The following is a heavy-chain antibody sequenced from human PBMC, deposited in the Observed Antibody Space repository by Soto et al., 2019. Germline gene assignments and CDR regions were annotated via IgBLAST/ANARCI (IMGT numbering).Heavy chain of an antibody. Sequence: SETLSLTCTVSGGSISSGDYYWSWIRQPPGKGLEWIGYIYYSGSTYYNPSLKSRVTISIDTSKNQFSLKLNSVTAADTAVYYCARERVVKSQYESWSGSYTAYYFDYWGRGTPVTVSS. J-gene: IGHJ4*02. V-gene: IGHV4-30-4*01. CDR3: ARERVVKSQYESWSGSYTAYYFDY. CDR1: GGSISSGDYY. D-gene: IGHD3-3*01. CDR2: IYYSGST.